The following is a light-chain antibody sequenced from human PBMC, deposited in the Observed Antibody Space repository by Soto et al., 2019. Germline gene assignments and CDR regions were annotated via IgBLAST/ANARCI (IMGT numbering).Light chain of an antibody. CDR3: TTYAGRSTNV. Sequence: SMLTQPASVSGSPGQSITISCTGTSSDVGGYNFVSWYQQHPGKAPKLIIYDVSNRPSGVSYRFSGAKSGNTASLTISGLQAEDEADYYCTTYAGRSTNVFGPGTKVTVL. V-gene: IGLV2-14*01. CDR2: DVS. CDR1: SSDVGGYNF. J-gene: IGLJ1*01.